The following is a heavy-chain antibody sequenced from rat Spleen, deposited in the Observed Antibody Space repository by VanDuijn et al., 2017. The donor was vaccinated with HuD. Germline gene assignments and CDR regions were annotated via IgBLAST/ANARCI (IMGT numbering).Heavy chain of an antibody. J-gene: IGHJ2*01. CDR2: ISYDGSST. V-gene: IGHV5-7*01. CDR1: GFTFSDYN. D-gene: IGHD1-11*01. Sequence: EVQLVESGGGLVQPGRSLKLSCAASGFTFSDYNMAWVRQAPKKGLEWVATISYDGSSTYYRDSVKGRFTISRDNAKSTLYLQMDSLRSEDTATYYCARLDYGGYPYLDFDYWGQGVMVTVSS. CDR3: ARLDYGGYPYLDFDY.